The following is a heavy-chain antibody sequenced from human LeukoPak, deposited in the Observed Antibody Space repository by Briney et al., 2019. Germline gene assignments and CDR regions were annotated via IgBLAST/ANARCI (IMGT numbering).Heavy chain of an antibody. V-gene: IGHV3-23*01. CDR3: AKDLPYSGYDGYFDY. CDR2: ISGSGGST. D-gene: IGHD5-12*01. J-gene: IGHJ4*02. CDR1: GFSFSYFA. Sequence: PGGSLRLSCAASGFSFSYFAMGWVRHAPGKGLYWVAAISGSGGSTYYADSVKGRFTISRDNSKNTVNLQMNSLGADDTAVYYCAKDLPYSGYDGYFDYWGQGTLVTVSS.